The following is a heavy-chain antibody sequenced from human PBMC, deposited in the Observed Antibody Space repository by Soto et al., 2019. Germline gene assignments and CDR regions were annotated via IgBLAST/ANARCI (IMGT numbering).Heavy chain of an antibody. CDR2: IDWDGRST. J-gene: IGHJ3*02. CDR3: TTTWPDDAFHI. D-gene: IGHD1-26*01. CDR1: GFTFADHT. Sequence: PGVSLRLSYASSGFTFADHTMHWFRQSPGKGLEWVSLIDWDGRSTYYAASVQGRFTISRDNGKNSLFLHMNSLRTDDTAFYYCTTTWPDDAFHIWGQGNVVTASS. V-gene: IGHV3-43*01.